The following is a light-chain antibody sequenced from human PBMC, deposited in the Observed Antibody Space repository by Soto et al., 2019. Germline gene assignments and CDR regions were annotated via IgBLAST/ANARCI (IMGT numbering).Light chain of an antibody. V-gene: IGLV2-14*01. CDR2: EVS. CDR1: SSDIGNYDF. Sequence: QSVLTQPASVSGSPGQSITLSCTGTSSDIGNYDFVSWYQQVPGTAPKAMIYEVSSRPSGVSNRFSGSKSGNTASLTIAGLPADDEAYYYCSSYTTSASFILFGGGTKLTVL. J-gene: IGLJ2*01. CDR3: SSYTTSASFIL.